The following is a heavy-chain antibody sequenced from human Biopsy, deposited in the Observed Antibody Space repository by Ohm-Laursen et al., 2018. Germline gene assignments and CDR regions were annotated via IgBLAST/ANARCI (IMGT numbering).Heavy chain of an antibody. V-gene: IGHV3-11*04. D-gene: IGHD3-10*01. CDR1: GFPVSDYY. J-gene: IGHJ5*01. CDR2: INSSGSTK. Sequence: SLRLSCAAPGFPVSDYYMSWIRQAPGRGLEWVSDINSSGSTKYHAESVKGRFTISRDNAMNSVYLQMNSLRTADTAKYYCATELLPPGVGGPWLESWGQGISVTVSS. CDR3: ATELLPPGVGGPWLES.